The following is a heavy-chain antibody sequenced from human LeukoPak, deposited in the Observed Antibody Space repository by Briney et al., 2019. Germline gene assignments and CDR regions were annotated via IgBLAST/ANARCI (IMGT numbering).Heavy chain of an antibody. V-gene: IGHV5-51*01. D-gene: IGHD3-3*01. CDR2: IYPGDSDT. CDR1: GYNFASYW. J-gene: IGHJ4*02. Sequence: PGESLKISCKGSGYNFASYWIGWVRQMPGKGLEWMGIIYPGDSDTRYSPSFQGQVTISADKSISTAYLQWSSLKASDTAMYYCARRLWSGSIRTYYFDYWGQGTLVTVSS. CDR3: ARRLWSGSIRTYYFDY.